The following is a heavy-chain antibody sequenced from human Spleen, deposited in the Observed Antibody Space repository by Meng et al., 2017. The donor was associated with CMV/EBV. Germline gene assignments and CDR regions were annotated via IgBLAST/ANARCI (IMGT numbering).Heavy chain of an antibody. CDR3: ARASFMAAISMYYYYYGMDV. Sequence: VKVSCKASGGTFSSYAISWVRQAPGQGLEWMGGIIPIFGTANYAQKFQGRVTITTDESTSTAYMELSSLRSEDTAVYYCARASFMAAISMYYYYYGMDVWGQGTTVTVSS. D-gene: IGHD2-2*01. CDR2: IIPIFGTA. J-gene: IGHJ6*02. V-gene: IGHV1-69*05. CDR1: GGTFSSYA.